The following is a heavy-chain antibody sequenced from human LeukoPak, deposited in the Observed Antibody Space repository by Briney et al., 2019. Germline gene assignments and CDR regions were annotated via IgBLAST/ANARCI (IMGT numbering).Heavy chain of an antibody. Sequence: GGSLRLSCAASGFTFSSYAMSWVRQAPGKGLEWVSAISGSGGSTYYADSVKGRFTISRDNSKNTLYLQMNSLRAEDTAVYYCARDSAYGDYLGAFDIWGQGTMVTVSS. CDR2: ISGSGGST. J-gene: IGHJ3*02. V-gene: IGHV3-23*01. CDR3: ARDSAYGDYLGAFDI. CDR1: GFTFSSYA. D-gene: IGHD4-17*01.